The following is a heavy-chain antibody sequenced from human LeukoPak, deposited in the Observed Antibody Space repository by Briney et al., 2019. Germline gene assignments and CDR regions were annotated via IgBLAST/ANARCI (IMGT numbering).Heavy chain of an antibody. D-gene: IGHD3-9*01. Sequence: GGSLRLSCAASGFTFSTYWMTWVRQAPGKGLEWVANIKQDGNEKYYVDSVKGRFTISRDNAKNSLYLQMNSPRAEDTAVYYCARVCYDILTGYYGGYYFDYWGQGTLVTVSS. CDR2: IKQDGNEK. V-gene: IGHV3-7*03. J-gene: IGHJ4*02. CDR1: GFTFSTYW. CDR3: ARVCYDILTGYYGGYYFDY.